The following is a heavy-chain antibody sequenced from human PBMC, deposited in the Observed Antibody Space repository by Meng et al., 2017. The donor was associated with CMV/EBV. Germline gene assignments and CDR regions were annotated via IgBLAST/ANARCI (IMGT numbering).Heavy chain of an antibody. V-gene: IGHV4-4*07. D-gene: IGHD4-17*01. CDR2: IYSSGST. Sequence: QWLWQYSGSGRVETSETLSLTCTVAVGYISSYYWRWNRQPAGKGLEWIGRIYSSGSTNYNPSLKSRVTMSVDTSKNQFSLKLSSVTAADTAVYYCARGPEVDYGDYVGLDYWGQGTLVTVSS. CDR3: ARGPEVDYGDYVGLDY. CDR1: VGYISSYY. J-gene: IGHJ4*02.